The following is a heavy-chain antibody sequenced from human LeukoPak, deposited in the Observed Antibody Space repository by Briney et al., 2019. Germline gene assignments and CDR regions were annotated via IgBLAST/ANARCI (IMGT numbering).Heavy chain of an antibody. J-gene: IGHJ3*02. CDR2: ISSSSSYI. CDR1: GFTFSSYS. CDR3: AREGASAIVGAIGAFDI. V-gene: IGHV3-21*04. D-gene: IGHD1-26*01. Sequence: GGSLRLSCAGSGFTFSSYSMNWVRQAPGKGLEWVSSISSSSSYIYYADSVKGRFTISRDNAKNSLYLQMNSLRAEDTALYYCAREGASAIVGAIGAFDIWGQGTMVTVSS.